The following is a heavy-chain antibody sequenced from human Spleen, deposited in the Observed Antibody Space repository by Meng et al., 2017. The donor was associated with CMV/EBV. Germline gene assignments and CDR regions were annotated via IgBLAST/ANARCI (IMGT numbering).Heavy chain of an antibody. J-gene: IGHJ4*02. CDR3: AKDSRPYYSDTGGYY. CDR1: GVSSSSYA. Sequence: SGVSSSSYAMSWVRQAPGKGLEWVSAISGSGGGTNYADSVKGRFTISRDNSKNTLYLQMNSLRAEDTAAYYCAKDSRPYYSDTGGYYWGQGTLVTVSS. CDR2: ISGSGGGT. D-gene: IGHD3-22*01. V-gene: IGHV3-23*01.